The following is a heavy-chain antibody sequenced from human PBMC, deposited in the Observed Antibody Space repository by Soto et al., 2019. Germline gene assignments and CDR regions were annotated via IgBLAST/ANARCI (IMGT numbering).Heavy chain of an antibody. CDR1: GGSIRSYY. CDR3: ARSAATTHATLIWGEVLDI. V-gene: IGHV4-59*01. J-gene: IGHJ3*02. Sequence: SEALSLTCSVSGGSIRSYYWSWIRQPPGKGLEWIGYIYSSGTTNYNPPLQSRVTISGDTSKKQISLNLRSVTAADTAVYYCARSAATTHATLIWGEVLDIWGQGTKVTVSS. CDR2: IYSSGTT. D-gene: IGHD3-16*01.